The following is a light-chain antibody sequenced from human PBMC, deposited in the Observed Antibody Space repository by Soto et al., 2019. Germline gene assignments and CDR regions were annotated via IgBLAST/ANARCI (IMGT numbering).Light chain of an antibody. CDR3: QQYKTYSWT. Sequence: DIPMTQSPSTLPASVGDRVTITCRASQSISSWLAWYQQTPGKAPKLLIYDASSLESGVPSRFSGSGSGTEFTLTISSLQPDDFATYYCQQYKTYSWTFGQGTKVEIK. J-gene: IGKJ1*01. V-gene: IGKV1-5*01. CDR2: DAS. CDR1: QSISSW.